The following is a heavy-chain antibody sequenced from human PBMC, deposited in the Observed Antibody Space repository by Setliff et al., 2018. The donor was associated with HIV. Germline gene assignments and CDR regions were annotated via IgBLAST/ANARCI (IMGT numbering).Heavy chain of an antibody. J-gene: IGHJ4*02. Sequence: PSETLSLTCTVSGDSIISSRNFWGWIRQPPGKGLEWIGNIHSSGSTYYNTSLKSRVFISVDLSINQFSLKLHSVTAADTAVYYCASGEDSGTYGEPYDSWGQGALVTVSS. D-gene: IGHD1-26*01. V-gene: IGHV4-39*01. CDR2: IHSSGST. CDR1: GDSIISSRNF. CDR3: ASGEDSGTYGEPYDS.